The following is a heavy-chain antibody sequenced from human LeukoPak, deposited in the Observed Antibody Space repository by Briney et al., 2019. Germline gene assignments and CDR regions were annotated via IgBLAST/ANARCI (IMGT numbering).Heavy chain of an antibody. CDR1: GFTFSNYA. D-gene: IGHD4-17*01. V-gene: IGHV3-23*01. Sequence: GGSLRLSCAASGFTFSNYAMSWVRQAPGKGLEWVSAISGSRGSTYYAGSVKGRFTISRDNSKNTLYLQMNSLRAEDTAVYYCAKDRDYSTDYYYYYMDVWGKGTTVTVSS. CDR3: AKDRDYSTDYYYYYMDV. CDR2: ISGSRGST. J-gene: IGHJ6*03.